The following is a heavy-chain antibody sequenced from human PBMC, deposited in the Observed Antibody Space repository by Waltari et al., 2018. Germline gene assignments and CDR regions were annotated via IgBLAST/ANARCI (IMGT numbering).Heavy chain of an antibody. CDR2: IYTSGST. CDR3: ARIAVAGTDFDY. Sequence: QVQLQESGPGLVKPSQTLSLTCTVSGGSISSGSYYWSWIRQPAGKGLEWIGRIYTSGSTNYNPTLKSRVTISVDTSKNQFSLKLSSVTAADTAVYYCARIAVAGTDFDYWGQGTLVTVSS. V-gene: IGHV4-61*02. J-gene: IGHJ4*02. CDR1: GGSISSGSYY. D-gene: IGHD6-19*01.